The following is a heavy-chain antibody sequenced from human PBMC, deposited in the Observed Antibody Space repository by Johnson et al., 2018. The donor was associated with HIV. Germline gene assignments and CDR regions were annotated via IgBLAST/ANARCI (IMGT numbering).Heavy chain of an antibody. CDR2: ISWNSGSI. Sequence: QLVESGGGLVQPGRSLRLSCAASGFTFDDYAMHWVRQAPGKGLEWVSGISWNSGSIGYADSVKGRFTISRDNAKNSLYLQMDSLRAEDTAVYYCAKDMSRVVTPWAVSFDIWGQGTMVTVSS. D-gene: IGHD4-23*01. J-gene: IGHJ3*02. CDR3: AKDMSRVVTPWAVSFDI. V-gene: IGHV3-9*01. CDR1: GFTFDDYA.